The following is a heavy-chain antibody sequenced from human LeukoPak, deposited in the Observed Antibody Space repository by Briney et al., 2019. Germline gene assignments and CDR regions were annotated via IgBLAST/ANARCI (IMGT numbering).Heavy chain of an antibody. D-gene: IGHD3-9*01. CDR1: GFTFSDYY. V-gene: IGHV3-11*04. J-gene: IGHJ4*02. CDR2: ISTSGSNI. CDR3: AREDWAPYD. Sequence: GGSLRLSCAASGFTFSDYYMSWIRQAPGKGLEWVSYISTSGSNIYYADSVRGRFTISRDDAKNSLYLLMNSLRAEDTAVYYCAREDWAPYDWGQGTLVTVSS.